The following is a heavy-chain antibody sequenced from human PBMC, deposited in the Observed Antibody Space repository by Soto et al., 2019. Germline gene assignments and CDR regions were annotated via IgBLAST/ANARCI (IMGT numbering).Heavy chain of an antibody. CDR1: GFTFDDYA. J-gene: IGHJ3*02. CDR2: ISWNSGSR. CDR3: AKVYDSSGYWFDAFDI. Sequence: PGGSLSPSCAASGFTFDDYAMHWVRHVPGKGLGWVSGISWNSGSRGYADSVKGRFTISRDNAKNSRYLQMNRLRAEDTALYYCAKVYDSSGYWFDAFDIWGQGTMVTVSS. D-gene: IGHD3-22*01. V-gene: IGHV3-9*01.